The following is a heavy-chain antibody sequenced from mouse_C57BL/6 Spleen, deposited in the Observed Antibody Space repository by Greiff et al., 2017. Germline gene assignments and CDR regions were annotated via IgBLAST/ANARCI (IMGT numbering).Heavy chain of an antibody. CDR3: ARGVPICYGTSMCY. D-gene: IGHD1-1*01. CDR1: GYTFTSYW. Sequence: QVQLQQPGAELVKPGASVKLSCKASGYTFTSYWMHWVKQRPGQGLEWIGMIYPNSGSTNYNEKFKSKATLTVDKSSSTAYMQLISLTSEDSAVYYCARGVPICYGTSMCYWGQGTSVTVSS. CDR2: IYPNSGST. J-gene: IGHJ4*01. V-gene: IGHV1-64*01.